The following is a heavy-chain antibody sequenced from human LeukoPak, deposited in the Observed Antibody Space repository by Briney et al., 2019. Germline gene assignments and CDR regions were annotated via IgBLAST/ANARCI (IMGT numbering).Heavy chain of an antibody. Sequence: GGSLRLSCAASGFTFSSYGMSWVRQAPGKGLEWVSTISGSGDNTYCADSVKGRFTISRDNSKNTLYLQMNSLRAEDTAVYYCARVTYGSGTYGAFDYWGQGTLVTVSS. CDR1: GFTFSSYG. D-gene: IGHD3-10*01. V-gene: IGHV3-23*01. J-gene: IGHJ4*02. CDR3: ARVTYGSGTYGAFDY. CDR2: ISGSGDNT.